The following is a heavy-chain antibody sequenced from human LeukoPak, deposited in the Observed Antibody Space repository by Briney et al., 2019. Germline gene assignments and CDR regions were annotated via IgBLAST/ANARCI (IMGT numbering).Heavy chain of an antibody. CDR2: ISKDGATR. D-gene: IGHD3-22*01. Sequence: QPGGSLRLCCEASGFAFSKYRMHWVRQAPGKGLVWVSFISKDGATRTYVDSVRDRFTISRDNSKNILFLQMNSLKSEDTAMYYCVRGSGYLHDFDFWGQGTLVTVSS. CDR1: GFAFSKYR. CDR3: VRGSGYLHDFDF. J-gene: IGHJ4*02. V-gene: IGHV3-74*03.